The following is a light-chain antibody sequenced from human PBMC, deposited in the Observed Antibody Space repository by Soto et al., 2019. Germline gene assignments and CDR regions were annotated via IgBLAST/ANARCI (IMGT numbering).Light chain of an antibody. J-gene: IGKJ4*01. V-gene: IGKV1-12*01. CDR2: AAS. Sequence: DIQMTQSPSSVSASVGDRVTITCRASQGISSRSAWYQQKPGKAPNLLIYAASNLQSGVPSRFSGSGSETDFTLTIGSLQPEDFATYYCQQANSFPLTFGGGTKVEIK. CDR1: QGISSR. CDR3: QQANSFPLT.